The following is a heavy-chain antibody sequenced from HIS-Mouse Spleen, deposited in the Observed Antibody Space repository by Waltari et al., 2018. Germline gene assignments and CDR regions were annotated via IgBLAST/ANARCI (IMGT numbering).Heavy chain of an antibody. CDR1: GGSSSSSSYY. D-gene: IGHD6-13*01. Sequence: QLQLQESGPGLVKPSETLSLTRTVSGGSSSSSSYYWGWIRQPPGTGLEGIGSIYYSGSTYYNPSLKSRVTISVDTSKNQFSLKLSSVTAADTAVYYCAREIPYSSSWYDWYFDLWGRGTLVTVSS. V-gene: IGHV4-39*07. CDR2: IYYSGST. CDR3: AREIPYSSSWYDWYFDL. J-gene: IGHJ2*01.